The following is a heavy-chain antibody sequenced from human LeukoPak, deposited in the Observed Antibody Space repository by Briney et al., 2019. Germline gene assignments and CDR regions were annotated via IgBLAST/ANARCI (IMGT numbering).Heavy chain of an antibody. D-gene: IGHD4-17*01. CDR2: ISAGSTYT. CDR3: AREFYGQFDS. J-gene: IGHJ4*02. V-gene: IGHV3-48*03. CDR1: GFTFSSYE. Sequence: TGGSLRLSCAASGFTFSSYEMNWVRQAPEKGLEWVSSISAGSTYTHYADSVEGRFTISRDDAQSSVFLLINNLRAEDTGFYYCAREFYGQFDSWGQGTLVTVSS.